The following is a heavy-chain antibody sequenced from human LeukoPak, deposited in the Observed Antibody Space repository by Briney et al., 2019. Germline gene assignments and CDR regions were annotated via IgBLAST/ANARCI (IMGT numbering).Heavy chain of an antibody. CDR2: ISWNSGTI. V-gene: IGHV3-9*01. CDR3: AKDIAPAVFYYMDV. J-gene: IGHJ6*03. CDR1: GFRFDGYA. Sequence: GGSLRLSCAASGFRFDGYAMHWVRQAPGKGLEWVSGISWNSGTIAYADSVRGRFTISRDDAKNSLYLQMNSLRAEDTALYYCAKDIAPAVFYYMDVWGKGTTVIVSS.